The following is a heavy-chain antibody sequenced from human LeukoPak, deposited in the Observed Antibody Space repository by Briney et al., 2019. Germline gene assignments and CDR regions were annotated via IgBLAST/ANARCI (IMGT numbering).Heavy chain of an antibody. CDR2: IIPVLGIA. Sequence: GASVKVSCKASGDIFRKYAIFWVRQAPGQGLEWMGRIIPVLGIANSAQKFQDRVTITADKATSTAYMELSRLRSEDTAVYYCARGGWDGYNLDDWGQGTLVTVSS. D-gene: IGHD5-24*01. J-gene: IGHJ4*02. CDR1: GDIFRKYA. V-gene: IGHV1-69*04. CDR3: ARGGWDGYNLDD.